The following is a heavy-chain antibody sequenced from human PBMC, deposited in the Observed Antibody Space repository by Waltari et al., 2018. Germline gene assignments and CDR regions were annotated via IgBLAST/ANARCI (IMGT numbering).Heavy chain of an antibody. CDR3: ARVGLAARPLLDWYFDL. J-gene: IGHJ2*01. V-gene: IGHV3-21*01. CDR1: GFTFSSYS. Sequence: EVQLVESGGGLVKPGGSLRLSCAASGFTFSSYSMNWFRQAPGKGLEWVSSISSSSSYIYYADSVKGRFTISRDNAKNSLYLQMNSLRAEDTAVYYCARVGLAARPLLDWYFDLWGRGTLVTVSS. D-gene: IGHD6-6*01. CDR2: ISSSSSYI.